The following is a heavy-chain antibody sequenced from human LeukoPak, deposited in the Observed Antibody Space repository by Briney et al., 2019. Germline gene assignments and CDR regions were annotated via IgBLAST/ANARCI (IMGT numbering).Heavy chain of an antibody. V-gene: IGHV4-59*13. D-gene: IGHD3-16*01. CDR3: ARDRGRNNYYGMDV. J-gene: IGHJ6*02. Sequence: SETLSLTCIVSGGSISSYYWSWIRQPPGKGPEWIGCIYYSGSTNYNPSLKSRVTISVDTSKNQFSLKLNSVTAADTAVYYCARDRGRNNYYGMDVWGQGTTVTVSS. CDR1: GGSISSYY. CDR2: IYYSGST.